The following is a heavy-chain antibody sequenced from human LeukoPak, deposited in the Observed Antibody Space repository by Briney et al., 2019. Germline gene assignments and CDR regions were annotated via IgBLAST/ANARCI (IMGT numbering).Heavy chain of an antibody. CDR3: ARDYYESSGYPPEPYDN. CDR2: ISGSGSSS. Sequence: GGSLRLSCAASGFTFSSYAMSWVRQAPGKGLEWVSAISGSGSSSYYADSAKGRFTISRDNSKNTLYLQMNSLRTEDTAMYYCARDYYESSGYPPEPYDNWGQGTLVTVSS. J-gene: IGHJ4*02. V-gene: IGHV3-23*01. CDR1: GFTFSSYA. D-gene: IGHD3-22*01.